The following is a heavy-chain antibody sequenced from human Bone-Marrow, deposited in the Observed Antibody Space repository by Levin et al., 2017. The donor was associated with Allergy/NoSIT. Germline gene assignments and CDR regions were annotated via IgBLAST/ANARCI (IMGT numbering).Heavy chain of an antibody. J-gene: IGHJ4*02. V-gene: IGHV3-74*01. CDR2: MNGDGSVR. CDR3: ATAGPHGGYDN. D-gene: IGHD4-17*01. CDR1: GFIFKNYW. Sequence: GGSLRLSCTASGFIFKNYWMHWVRQAPGKGLVWVSRMNGDGSVRDYAASVRDRFTISRDNDRNILYLQMGSLRAADTAVYYCATAGPHGGYDNWGQGTLITVSS.